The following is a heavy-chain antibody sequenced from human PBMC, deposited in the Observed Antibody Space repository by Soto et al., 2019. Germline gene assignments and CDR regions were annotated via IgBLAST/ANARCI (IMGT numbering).Heavy chain of an antibody. CDR1: GLAFSNYA. CDR3: AKGDLLWDPFDF. CDR2: ITASGYSA. V-gene: IGHV3-23*01. D-gene: IGHD3-16*01. J-gene: IGHJ4*02. Sequence: EAQLLESGGGLVQPGGSLRLSCAASGLAFSNYAMTWVRQAPGKGLEWVSIITASGYSAYYGVAVKGRFTTSRDNSRRTLYLKMNGLRADDTAVYYCAKGDLLWDPFDFWGQGTLVTVS.